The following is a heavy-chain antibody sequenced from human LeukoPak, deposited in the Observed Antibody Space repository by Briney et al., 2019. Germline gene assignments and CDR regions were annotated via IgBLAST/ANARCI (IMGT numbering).Heavy chain of an antibody. V-gene: IGHV3-21*01. CDR1: GFTFSSYS. CDR2: ISSSSSYI. CDR3: ARVLYDSSGYYYHYFDY. J-gene: IGHJ4*02. D-gene: IGHD3-22*01. Sequence: GRSLRLSCAASGFTFSSYSMDWVRQAPGKGLEWVSSISSSSSYIYYADSVKGRFTISRDNAKNSLYLQMNSLRAEDTAVYYCARVLYDSSGYYYHYFDYWGQGTLVTVSS.